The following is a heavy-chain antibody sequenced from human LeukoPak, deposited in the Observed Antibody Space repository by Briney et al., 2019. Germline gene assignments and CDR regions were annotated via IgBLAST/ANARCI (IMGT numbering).Heavy chain of an antibody. D-gene: IGHD2-2*01. J-gene: IGHJ4*02. V-gene: IGHV3-7*01. CDR1: GFTFSSYW. CDR2: IKQDGSEK. CDR3: ARDRDIVVVPAALDY. Sequence: GGSLRLSCAASGFTFSSYWMSWVRQAPGKGPEWVANIKQDGSEKYYVDSVKGRFTISRDNAKNSLYLQMNSLRAEDTAVYYCARDRDIVVVPAALDYWGQGTLVTVSS.